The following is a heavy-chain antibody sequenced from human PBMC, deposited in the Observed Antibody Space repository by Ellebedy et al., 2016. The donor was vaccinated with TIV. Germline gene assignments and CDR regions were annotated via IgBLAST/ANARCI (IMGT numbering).Heavy chain of an antibody. CDR1: GGSFSGYY. CDR3: ARQKRSDRVTLMSFDT. Sequence: MPSETLSLTCAVYGGSFSGYYWSRIRQPPGKGLEWIGEINHSGSTNYNPSLKSRVIISVDTSKNQFSLKLSSVTAADTAVYYCARQKRSDRVTLMSFDTWGRGTLVTVSS. D-gene: IGHD3-16*01. V-gene: IGHV4-34*01. CDR2: INHSGST. J-gene: IGHJ4*02.